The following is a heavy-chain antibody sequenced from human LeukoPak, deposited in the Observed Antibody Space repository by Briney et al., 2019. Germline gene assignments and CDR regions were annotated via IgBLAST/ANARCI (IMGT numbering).Heavy chain of an antibody. J-gene: IGHJ4*02. CDR1: GGSISNYY. D-gene: IGHD1-26*01. Sequence: SETLSLTCTVSGGSISNYYWSWIRQPAGKGLEWIGRIYTGGSTNYNPSLESRVTMSLDTSKNQFSLKLSSVTAADTAVYYCARVNKIWEYFDYWGRGTLVTVSS. V-gene: IGHV4-4*07. CDR2: IYTGGST. CDR3: ARVNKIWEYFDY.